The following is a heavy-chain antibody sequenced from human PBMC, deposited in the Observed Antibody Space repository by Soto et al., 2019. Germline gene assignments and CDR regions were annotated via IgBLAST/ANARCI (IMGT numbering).Heavy chain of an antibody. CDR3: AHSDPEGWALEY. J-gene: IGHJ4*02. Sequence: KESGPTLVRPTQTLTLTCPVSGFSLSTSGVGVAWIRQPPGKALEWLGIIYWDDDERYSPSLRSRLTITKDTSLNQVVLRMTNMDPLDTATYYCAHSDPEGWALEYWGQGLLVTVSS. CDR2: IYWDDDE. V-gene: IGHV2-5*02. CDR1: GFSLSTSGVG.